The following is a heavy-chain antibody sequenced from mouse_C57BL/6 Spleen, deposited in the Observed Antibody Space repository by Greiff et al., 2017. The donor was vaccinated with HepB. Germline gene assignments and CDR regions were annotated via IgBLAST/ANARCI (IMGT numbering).Heavy chain of an antibody. CDR2: IYPGDGDT. V-gene: IGHV1-80*01. CDR3: AREGSSSPWYFDV. J-gene: IGHJ1*03. CDR1: GYAFSSYW. D-gene: IGHD1-1*01. Sequence: QVQLQQSGAELVKPGASVKISCKASGYAFSSYWMNWVKQRPGKGLEWIGQIYPGDGDTNYNGKFKGKATLTADKSSSTAYMQLSSLTSEDSAVYVCAREGSSSPWYFDVWGTGTTVTVSS.